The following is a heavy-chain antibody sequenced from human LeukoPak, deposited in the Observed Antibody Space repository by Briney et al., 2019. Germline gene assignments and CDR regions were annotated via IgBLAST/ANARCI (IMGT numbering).Heavy chain of an antibody. D-gene: IGHD3-22*01. J-gene: IGHJ4*02. V-gene: IGHV4-34*01. CDR3: ARLDYYDSSGYIDY. CDR1: GGSFSGYY. Sequence: PSETLSLTCAVYGGSFSGYYWSWIRQPPGKGLEWIGEINHSGSTNYNPSLKSRVTISVDTSKNQFSLKLSSVTAADTAVYYCARLDYYDSSGYIDYWGQGTLVTVSS. CDR2: INHSGST.